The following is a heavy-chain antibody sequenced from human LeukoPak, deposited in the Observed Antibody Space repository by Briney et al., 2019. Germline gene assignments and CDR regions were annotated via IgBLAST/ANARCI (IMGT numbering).Heavy chain of an antibody. CDR1: GFTFSSYA. CDR2: LSGSGAST. CDR3: AKQKGYCSGGSCYYSDY. V-gene: IGHV3-23*01. D-gene: IGHD2-15*01. Sequence: GGSLRLSCAASGFTFSSYAMSWVRQAPGKGLECVSTLSGSGASTSYADSVKGRFTISRDNSKNTLYLQMNSLRAEDTARYYCAKQKGYCSGGSCYYSDYWGQGTLVTVPS. J-gene: IGHJ4*02.